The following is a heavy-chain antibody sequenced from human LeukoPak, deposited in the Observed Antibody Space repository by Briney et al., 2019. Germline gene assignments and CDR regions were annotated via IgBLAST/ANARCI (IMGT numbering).Heavy chain of an antibody. Sequence: GGSLRLSCAASGFTFSSYWMHWVRQAPGKGLVWVSRINTDGSSTSYADSVKGRFTISRDNAKNSLYLQMNSLRVEDTAVYYCAGNGHRSVWTMIVVLWGQGTLVTVSS. V-gene: IGHV3-74*01. D-gene: IGHD3-22*01. CDR1: GFTFSSYW. J-gene: IGHJ4*02. CDR2: INTDGSST. CDR3: AGNGHRSVWTMIVVL.